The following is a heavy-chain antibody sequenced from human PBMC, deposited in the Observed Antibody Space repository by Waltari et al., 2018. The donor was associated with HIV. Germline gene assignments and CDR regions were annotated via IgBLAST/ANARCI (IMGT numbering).Heavy chain of an antibody. Sequence: QVQLQQWGAGLLKPSETLSLTCAVYGGSFSGYYWSWIRQPPGKGLEWIGEINHSGSTNYNPSLKSRVTISVDTSKNQFSLKLSSVTAADTAVFYCAAPGPADCSSTCCHSWFDPWGQGTLVTVSS. V-gene: IGHV4-34*01. CDR1: GGSFSGYY. CDR2: INHSGST. J-gene: IGHJ5*02. D-gene: IGHD2-2*01. CDR3: AAPGPADCSSTCCHSWFDP.